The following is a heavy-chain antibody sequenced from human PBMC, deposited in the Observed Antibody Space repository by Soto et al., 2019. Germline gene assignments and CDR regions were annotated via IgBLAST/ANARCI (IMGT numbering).Heavy chain of an antibody. V-gene: IGHV4-34*01. CDR1: GGSFSGYY. CDR2: INHSGST. J-gene: IGHJ4*02. D-gene: IGHD2-2*01. Sequence: SETLSLTCAVYGGSFSGYYWSWIRQPPGKGLEWIGEINHSGSTNYNPSLKSRVTISVDTSKNQFSLKLSSVTAADTAVYYCARGPVKYCSSTSCYNYFDYWGQGTLVTVSS. CDR3: ARGPVKYCSSTSCYNYFDY.